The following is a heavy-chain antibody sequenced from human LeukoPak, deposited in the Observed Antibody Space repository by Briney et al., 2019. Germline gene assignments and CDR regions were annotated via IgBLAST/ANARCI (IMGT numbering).Heavy chain of an antibody. CDR2: IYSGGST. J-gene: IGHJ3*02. D-gene: IGHD3-3*01. V-gene: IGHV3-53*01. CDR3: ASYITIFGVVRFAFDI. Sequence: GGSLRLSCAASGFTVSSNYMSWVRQAPGKGLEWVSVIYSGGSTYYADSVKGRFTISRDNSKNTLYLQVNSLRAEDTAVYYCASYITIFGVVRFAFDIWGQGTMVTVSS. CDR1: GFTVSSNY.